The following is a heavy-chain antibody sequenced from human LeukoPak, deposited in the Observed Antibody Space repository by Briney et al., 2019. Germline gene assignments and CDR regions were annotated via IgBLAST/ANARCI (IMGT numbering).Heavy chain of an antibody. J-gene: IGHJ6*03. V-gene: IGHV3-48*03. CDR3: ARDRNDYGDYYYYYYYMDV. CDR1: GFTFSSYE. Sequence: GGSLRLSCAASGFTFSSYEMNWVRQAPGKGLEWVSYISSSGSIIYYADSVKGRFTISRDNAKNSLYLQMNSLRAEDTAVYYCARDRNDYGDYYYYYYYMDVWGKGTTVTVSS. D-gene: IGHD4-17*01. CDR2: ISSSGSII.